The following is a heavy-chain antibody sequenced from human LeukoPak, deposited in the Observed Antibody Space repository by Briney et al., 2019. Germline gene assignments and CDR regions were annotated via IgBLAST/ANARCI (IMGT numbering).Heavy chain of an antibody. J-gene: IGHJ4*02. Sequence: ASVKVSCKASGYTFTSYDINWVRQATGQGLEWMGWMNPNSGNTGYAQKFQGRVTMTRNTSISTAYMELSSLRSEDTAVYYCARLPARVSPFDYWGQGTLVTVSS. D-gene: IGHD3-10*01. V-gene: IGHV1-8*01. CDR2: MNPNSGNT. CDR1: GYTFTSYD. CDR3: ARLPARVSPFDY.